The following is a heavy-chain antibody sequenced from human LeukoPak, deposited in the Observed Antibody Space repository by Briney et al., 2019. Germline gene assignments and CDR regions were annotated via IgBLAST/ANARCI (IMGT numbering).Heavy chain of an antibody. CDR1: GFTFSSYG. CDR2: ISYDGSNK. CDR3: ARAYDSSGYYYNYYYYMDV. V-gene: IGHV3-30*03. J-gene: IGHJ6*03. D-gene: IGHD3-22*01. Sequence: PGGSLRLSCAASGFTFSSYGMHWVRQAPGKGLEWVAVISYDGSNKYYADSVKGRFTISRDNSKNTLYLQMNSLRAEDTAVYYCARAYDSSGYYYNYYYYMDVWGKGTTVTVSS.